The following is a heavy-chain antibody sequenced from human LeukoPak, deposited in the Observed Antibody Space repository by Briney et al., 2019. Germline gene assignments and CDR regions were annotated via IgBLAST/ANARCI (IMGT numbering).Heavy chain of an antibody. D-gene: IGHD3-10*01. V-gene: IGHV4-59*08. CDR3: ASHHGRGEAFDY. CDR1: GASISDYY. Sequence: SETLSLTCTVSGASISDYYWSWIRQPPGKRLEGIAYMYYSGIPNYSRSLKSRVTMSADKSNNQVSLALTSVTAADTAVYYCASHHGRGEAFDYWGRGTLVTVSS. J-gene: IGHJ4*02. CDR2: MYYSGIP.